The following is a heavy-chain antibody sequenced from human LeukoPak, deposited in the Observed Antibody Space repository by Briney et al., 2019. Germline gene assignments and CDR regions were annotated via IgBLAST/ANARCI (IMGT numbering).Heavy chain of an antibody. V-gene: IGHV4-39*01. D-gene: IGHD3-22*01. CDR3: APYSSVQGWFDP. J-gene: IGHJ5*02. Sequence: SETLSLTCIVSGGSISSSTSYWGWIRQPPGKGLEWIGSTHYSGTTYFNPSLKSRVTISVDTSKNQFSLRLASVTAADSAVYYCAPYSSVQGWFDPWGQGTLVTVSS. CDR1: GGSISSSTSY. CDR2: THYSGTT.